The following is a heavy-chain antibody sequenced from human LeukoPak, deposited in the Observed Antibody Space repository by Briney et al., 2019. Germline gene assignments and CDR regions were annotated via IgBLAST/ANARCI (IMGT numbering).Heavy chain of an antibody. V-gene: IGHV4-59*01. D-gene: IGHD5-18*01. J-gene: IGHJ6*02. CDR2: IYYSGST. CDR1: GGSISSYY. CDR3: ARAGYSYGYYYYGMDV. Sequence: SETLSLTCTVSGGSISSYYWSWIRQPPGKGLEWVGYIYYSGSTNYNPSLKSRVTISVDTSKNQFSLKLSSVTAADTAVYYCARAGYSYGYYYYGMDVWGQGTTVTVSS.